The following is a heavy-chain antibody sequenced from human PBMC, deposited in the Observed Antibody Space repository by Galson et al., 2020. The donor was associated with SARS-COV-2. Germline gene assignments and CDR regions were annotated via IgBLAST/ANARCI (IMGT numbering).Heavy chain of an antibody. CDR1: GYTLTELS. D-gene: IGHD3-9*01. CDR3: ARASGVRYFDWLLAGYFDL. V-gene: IGHV1-24*01. J-gene: IGHJ2*01. CDR2: FDPEDGET. Sequence: ASVKVSCKVSGYTLTELSMHWVRQAPGKGLEWMGGFDPEDGETIYAQTFQGRVTMTEDTSTDTAYMELNSLRAEDTAVYYCARASGVRYFDWLLAGYFDLWGRGTLVTVSS.